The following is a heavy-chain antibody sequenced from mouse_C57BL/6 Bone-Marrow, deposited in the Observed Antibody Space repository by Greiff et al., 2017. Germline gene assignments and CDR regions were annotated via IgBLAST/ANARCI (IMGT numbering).Heavy chain of an antibody. Sequence: QVQLQQPGAELVKPGASVKLSCKASGYAFTSYWMHWVKQRPGQGLEWIGMIYPNCGSTNYNEKFKSKATLTADKSSSTAYMQLSRLASENSTVYYCAREGACFDYWGQGTLLTVSA. CDR2: IYPNCGST. V-gene: IGHV1-64*01. CDR3: AREGACFDY. J-gene: IGHJ3*01. CDR1: GYAFTSYW.